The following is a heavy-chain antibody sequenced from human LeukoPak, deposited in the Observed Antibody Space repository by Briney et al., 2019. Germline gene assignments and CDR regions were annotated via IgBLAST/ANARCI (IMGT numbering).Heavy chain of an antibody. V-gene: IGHV5-51*01. D-gene: IGHD1-26*01. Sequence: GESLKIPCKGSGYSFTNYWIGWVRQMPGKGLEWMGIIFPADSDTRYSPSFQGQVTISADKSISTAYLHWSSLRSSDTAMYYCARARGTYANDAFDIWGQGTMVTVSS. J-gene: IGHJ3*02. CDR2: IFPADSDT. CDR1: GYSFTNYW. CDR3: ARARGTYANDAFDI.